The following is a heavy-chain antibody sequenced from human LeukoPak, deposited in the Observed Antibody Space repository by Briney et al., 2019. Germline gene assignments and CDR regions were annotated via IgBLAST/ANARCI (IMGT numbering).Heavy chain of an antibody. Sequence: GGSLRLSCAASGFTVSSNYMSWVRQAPGKGLEWVSVIYSGGSTYYADSVKGRFTISRDNSKNTLYLQMNSLRAEDTAVYYCAKGGISASWDPFDYWGQGTLVTVSS. V-gene: IGHV3-66*02. CDR3: AKGGISASWDPFDY. J-gene: IGHJ4*02. CDR2: IYSGGST. CDR1: GFTVSSNY. D-gene: IGHD2-2*01.